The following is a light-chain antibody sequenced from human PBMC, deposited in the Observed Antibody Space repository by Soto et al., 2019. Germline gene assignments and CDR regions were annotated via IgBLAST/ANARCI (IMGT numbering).Light chain of an antibody. V-gene: IGLV2-8*01. CDR2: EVT. Sequence: ALTQPPSASGSPGQSVTISCTGTSSDVGGYNFVSWYQQHPGKAPKLMIYEVTKRPSGVPDRFSGSKSGNTASLTVSGLQAEDEADYYCTSYAGSNIPVVFGGVTKLTVL. J-gene: IGLJ2*01. CDR1: SSDVGGYNF. CDR3: TSYAGSNIPVV.